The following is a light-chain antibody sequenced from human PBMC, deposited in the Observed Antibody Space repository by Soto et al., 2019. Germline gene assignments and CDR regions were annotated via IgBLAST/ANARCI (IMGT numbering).Light chain of an antibody. V-gene: IGKV3-20*01. J-gene: IGKJ1*01. CDR3: QQSYSRPRA. CDR2: GGS. CDR1: QSVSSNH. Sequence: DIVLTQSPGTLSLSPGERATLSCRASQSVSSNHLAWYQQKPGQAPRLLIYGGSSRATGIPDRFSGSGSGTDFTLTISSLQPEDFATYFCQQSYSRPRAFGQGTKVDIK.